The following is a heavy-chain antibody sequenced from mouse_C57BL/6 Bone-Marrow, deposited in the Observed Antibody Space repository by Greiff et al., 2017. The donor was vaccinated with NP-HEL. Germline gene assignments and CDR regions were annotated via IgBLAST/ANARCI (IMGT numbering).Heavy chain of an antibody. D-gene: IGHD2-2*01. Sequence: QVQLQQPGAELVMPGASVKLSCKASGYTFTSYWMHWVKQRPGQGLEWIGEIDPSDSYTNYNQKFKGKSTLTVDKSSSTAYMQLSSLTSEDSAVYYCECIYYGYDYYAFDYWGQGTSVTVSS. V-gene: IGHV1-69*01. CDR3: ECIYYGYDYYAFDY. CDR1: GYTFTSYW. J-gene: IGHJ4*01. CDR2: IDPSDSYT.